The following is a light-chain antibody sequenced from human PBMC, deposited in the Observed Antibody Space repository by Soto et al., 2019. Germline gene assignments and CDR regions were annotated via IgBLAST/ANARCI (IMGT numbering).Light chain of an antibody. CDR1: SSDVGGYNY. V-gene: IGLV2-8*01. CDR2: EVT. Sequence: QSALTQPPSASGSLGQSVTISCTGTSSDVGGYNYVSWHQQHPGKAPKVMIYEVTKRPPRVPDRFSGSKSGNTASLTVSGLQDEDEADYYCRSFAGGGNPVLLGGGTTLTVL. J-gene: IGLJ2*01. CDR3: RSFAGGGNPVL.